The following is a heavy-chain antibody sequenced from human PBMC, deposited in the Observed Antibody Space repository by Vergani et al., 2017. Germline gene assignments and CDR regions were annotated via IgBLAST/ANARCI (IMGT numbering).Heavy chain of an antibody. CDR2: INAGNGNT. Sequence: QVQLVQSGAEVKKPGSSVKVSCKASGYTFTSYAMHWVRQAPGQRLEWMGWINAGNGNTKYSQKFQGRVTMTTDTSTSTAYMELRSLRSDDTAVYYCARKGSGYSSSWYVYWGQGTLVTVSS. V-gene: IGHV1-3*01. CDR3: ARKGSGYSSSWYVY. J-gene: IGHJ4*02. CDR1: GYTFTSYA. D-gene: IGHD6-13*01.